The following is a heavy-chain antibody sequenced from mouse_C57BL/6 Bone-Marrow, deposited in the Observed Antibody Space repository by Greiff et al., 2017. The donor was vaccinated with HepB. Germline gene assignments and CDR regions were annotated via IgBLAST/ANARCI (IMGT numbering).Heavy chain of an antibody. CDR3: ARYNGYLYYYAMDY. D-gene: IGHD2-2*01. Sequence: EVMLVESGGGLVQPGGSLSLSCAASGFTFTDYYMSWVRQPPGKSLEWLGFIRNKANGYTTEYSPSVKGRFTISRDNYQSILYLQMNALRAEDSATYDCARYNGYLYYYAMDYWGQGTSVTVSS. CDR1: GFTFTDYY. V-gene: IGHV7-3*01. CDR2: IRNKANGYTT. J-gene: IGHJ4*01.